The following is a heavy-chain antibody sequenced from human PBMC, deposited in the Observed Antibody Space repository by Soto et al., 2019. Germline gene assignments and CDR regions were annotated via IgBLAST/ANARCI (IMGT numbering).Heavy chain of an antibody. V-gene: IGHV3-48*02. CDR1: GFIFNTYA. CDR2: ISSGSRTI. D-gene: IGHD3-10*01. Sequence: EVQLVESGGALVQPGGSLRLSCAASGFIFNTYAMNWVRQAPGRGLEWVSYISSGSRTILYADSVKGRFTISRDDARDSLYLQMNSLRDEDLAVYYCATAFSSGGWGRGTLVAVSS. CDR3: ATAFSSGG. J-gene: IGHJ4*02.